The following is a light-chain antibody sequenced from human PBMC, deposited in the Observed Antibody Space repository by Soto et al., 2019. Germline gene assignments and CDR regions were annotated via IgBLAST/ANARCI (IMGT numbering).Light chain of an antibody. J-gene: IGKJ1*01. CDR3: QQYITSPRT. V-gene: IGKV3-20*01. CDR1: QNVSAAY. Sequence: EIVLTPSPGTLSLSPVERATLSCRASQNVSAAYLAWYQQKPGQAPRLLIYGASSRATGIPDRFSGIGSGTDFTLTISRLEPEDFVVYYCQQYITSPRTFGPGTKVDIK. CDR2: GAS.